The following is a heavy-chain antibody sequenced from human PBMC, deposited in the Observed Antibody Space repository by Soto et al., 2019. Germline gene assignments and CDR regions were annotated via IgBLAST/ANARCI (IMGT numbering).Heavy chain of an antibody. J-gene: IGHJ5*02. CDR3: VRDCLNWFDP. CDR2: IYTTGNI. V-gene: IGHV4-4*07. CDR1: GASTSIYY. Sequence: QVQLLESGPGLVKPSETLSLTCNVSGASTSIYYWSGIRQSAGKGLEWIGRIYTTGNINYNPSLRSRVTMSRDSSKNQLFLNLTSVTAAGTAVYYCVRDCLNWFDPWGHGVLVTVSS.